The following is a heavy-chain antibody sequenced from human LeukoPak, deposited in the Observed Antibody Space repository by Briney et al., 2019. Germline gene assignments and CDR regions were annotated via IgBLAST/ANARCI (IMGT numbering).Heavy chain of an antibody. CDR1: GFTFSNYA. CDR3: AKATYSSSWNLYFDY. Sequence: PGGSLRLSCAASGFTFSNYAMSWVRQAPGKGLEWVSAISGSGGSTYYADSVNGRFTISRDNSKNTLYLQMNSLRAEDTAVYYCAKATYSSSWNLYFDYWGQGTLVTVSS. V-gene: IGHV3-23*01. D-gene: IGHD6-13*01. CDR2: ISGSGGST. J-gene: IGHJ4*02.